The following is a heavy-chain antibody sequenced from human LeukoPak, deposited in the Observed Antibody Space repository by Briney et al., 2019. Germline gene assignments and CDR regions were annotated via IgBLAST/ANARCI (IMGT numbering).Heavy chain of an antibody. J-gene: IGHJ6*03. Sequence: PGGPLRLSCAAPGFTFSSYAMSWVRQAPGKGLEWVSAISGSGGSTYYADSVKGRFTISRDNSKNTLYLQMNSLRAEDTAVYYCAKDPKDYYYMDVWGKGTTVTVSS. CDR1: GFTFSSYA. CDR3: AKDPKDYYYMDV. V-gene: IGHV3-23*01. CDR2: ISGSGGST.